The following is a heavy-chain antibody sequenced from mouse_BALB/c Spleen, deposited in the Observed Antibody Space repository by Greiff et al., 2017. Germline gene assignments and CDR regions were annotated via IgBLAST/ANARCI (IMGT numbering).Heavy chain of an antibody. J-gene: IGHJ3*01. V-gene: IGHV2-2*02. D-gene: IGHD4-1*01. CDR2: IWSGGST. CDR1: GFSLTSYG. Sequence: VQLVESGPGLVQPSQSLSITCTVSGFSLTSYGVHWVRQSPGKGLEWLGEIWSGGSTDYNAAFISRLSISKDNSKSQVFFKMNSLQANDTAIYYCAGTGTGFAYWGQGTLVTVSA. CDR3: AGTGTGFAY.